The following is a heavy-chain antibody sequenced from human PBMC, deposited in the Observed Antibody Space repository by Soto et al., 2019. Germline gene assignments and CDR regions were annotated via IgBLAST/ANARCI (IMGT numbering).Heavy chain of an antibody. J-gene: IGHJ3*02. CDR3: ARQVTELFGEFKAHAGAIDS. V-gene: IGHV4-59*08. CDR1: GGSISSYY. Sequence: KPSETLSLTCTVSGGSISSYYWSWIRQPPGKGLEWIGYIYYSGSTNYNPSLKSRVTISVDTSKNQFSLKLSSVTAADTAVYYCARQVTELFGEFKAHAGAIDSWGQGTRVTVAS. D-gene: IGHD3-10*02. CDR2: IYYSGST.